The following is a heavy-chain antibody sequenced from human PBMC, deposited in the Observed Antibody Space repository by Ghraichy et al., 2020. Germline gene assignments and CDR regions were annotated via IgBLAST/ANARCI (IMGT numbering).Heavy chain of an antibody. CDR3: ARHNGDTAMVQTNDAFDI. CDR2: IYPGDSDT. V-gene: IGHV5-51*01. D-gene: IGHD5-18*01. J-gene: IGHJ3*02. CDR1: GYSFTSYW. Sequence: GESLNISCKGSGYSFTSYWIGWVRQMPGKGLEWMGIIYPGDSDTRYSPSFQGQVTISADKSISTAYLQWSSLKASDTAMYYCARHNGDTAMVQTNDAFDIWGQGTMVTVSS.